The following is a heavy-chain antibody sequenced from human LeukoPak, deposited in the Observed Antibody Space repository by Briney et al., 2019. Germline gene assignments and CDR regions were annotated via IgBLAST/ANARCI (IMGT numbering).Heavy chain of an antibody. V-gene: IGHV4-39*07. J-gene: IGHJ4*02. CDR3: ARDESHAYYDSSGYYFDY. CDR2: IYYSGST. Sequence: SETLSLTCTVSGGSISSSSYYWGWIRQPPGKGLEWIGSIYYSGSTYYNPSLKSRVTISVDTSKNQFSLKLSSVTAADTAVYYCARDESHAYYDSSGYYFDYWGQGTLVTVSS. D-gene: IGHD3-22*01. CDR1: GGSISSSSYY.